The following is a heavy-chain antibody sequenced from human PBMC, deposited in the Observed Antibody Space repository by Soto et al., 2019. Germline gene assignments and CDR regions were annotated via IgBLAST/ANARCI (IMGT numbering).Heavy chain of an antibody. Sequence: ASVKVSCKASGYTFTSYGISWVRQAPGQGLEWMGWISAYNGNTNYAQKLQGRVTMTTDTSTSTAYMELRSLRSDDTAVYYCARDWCSGGSCYSVWFDPWGQGTLVTLSS. CDR2: ISAYNGNT. V-gene: IGHV1-18*01. D-gene: IGHD2-15*01. J-gene: IGHJ5*02. CDR3: ARDWCSGGSCYSVWFDP. CDR1: GYTFTSYG.